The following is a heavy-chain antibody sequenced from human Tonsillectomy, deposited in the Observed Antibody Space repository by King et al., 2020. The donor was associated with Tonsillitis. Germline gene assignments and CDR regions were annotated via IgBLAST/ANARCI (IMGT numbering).Heavy chain of an antibody. J-gene: IGHJ5*02. Sequence: QLQESGPGLVKPSETLSLTCTVSGGSISSYYWSWIRQPPGKGLEWIGYIYYSGSTNYNPSLKSRVTISVDTSKNQFSLKLSSVTAADTAVYYCSRVGIAAAGMRRWFDPWGQGTLVTVSS. CDR2: IYYSGST. CDR3: SRVGIAAAGMRRWFDP. CDR1: GGSISSYY. V-gene: IGHV4-59*01. D-gene: IGHD6-13*01.